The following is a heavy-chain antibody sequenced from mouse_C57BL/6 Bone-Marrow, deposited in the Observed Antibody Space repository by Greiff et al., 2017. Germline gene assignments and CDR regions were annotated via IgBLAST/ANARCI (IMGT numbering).Heavy chain of an antibody. CDR3: ARDPGLDY. V-gene: IGHV5-4*01. CDR2: ISDGGRYT. Sequence: DVHLVESGGGLVKPGGSLKLSCAASGFTFSSYAMSWVRQTPEKRLEWVATISDGGRYTYYPDNVKGRFTISRDNAKNNLYLQMSHLKSEDTAMYYCARDPGLDYWGQGTTLTVSS. J-gene: IGHJ2*01. CDR1: GFTFSSYA. D-gene: IGHD3-3*01.